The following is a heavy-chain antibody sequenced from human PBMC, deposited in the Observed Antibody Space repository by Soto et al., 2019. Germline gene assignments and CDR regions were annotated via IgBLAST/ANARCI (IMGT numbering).Heavy chain of an antibody. D-gene: IGHD5-18*01. Sequence: QAHRVESGGGVVQPGRSLRLSCAASGFTFTSYGMYWVRQAPGTRLEWVAVISYDGGLQHYADSVKGRFTISRDNSKNMVLLQMNSLRAEDTAVYYCVSDRGYGHASVPYSWGQGTLVSVSS. J-gene: IGHJ4*02. CDR3: VSDRGYGHASVPYS. V-gene: IGHV3-30*03. CDR2: ISYDGGLQ. CDR1: GFTFTSYG.